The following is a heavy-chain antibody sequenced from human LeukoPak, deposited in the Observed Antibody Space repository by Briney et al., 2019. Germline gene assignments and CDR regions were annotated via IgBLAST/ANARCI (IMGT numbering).Heavy chain of an antibody. D-gene: IGHD3-22*01. CDR1: GFTFSSYS. V-gene: IGHV3-21*01. Sequence: GGSLRLSCAASGFTFSSYSMNWVRQAPGKGLEWVSSISSSSSYIYYADSVKGRFTISRDNAKNSLYLQMNSLRAEDTAVYYCASGYYYDSSGSNAFDIWGHGTMVTVSS. CDR2: ISSSSSYI. CDR3: ASGYYYDSSGSNAFDI. J-gene: IGHJ3*02.